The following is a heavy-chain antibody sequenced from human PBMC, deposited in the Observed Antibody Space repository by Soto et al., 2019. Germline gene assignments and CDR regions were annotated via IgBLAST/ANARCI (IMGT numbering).Heavy chain of an antibody. D-gene: IGHD6-6*01. CDR1: GFTFSSYS. CDR3: ASLGPYSGSSEFGAYYYYGMDV. CDR2: ISSSSSYI. V-gene: IGHV3-21*01. Sequence: PGGSLRLSCAASGFTFSSYSMNWVRQAPGKGLEWVSSISSSSSYIYYADSVKGRFTISRDNAKNSLYLQMNSLRAEDTAVYYCASLGPYSGSSEFGAYYYYGMDVWGQGTTVTVSS. J-gene: IGHJ6*02.